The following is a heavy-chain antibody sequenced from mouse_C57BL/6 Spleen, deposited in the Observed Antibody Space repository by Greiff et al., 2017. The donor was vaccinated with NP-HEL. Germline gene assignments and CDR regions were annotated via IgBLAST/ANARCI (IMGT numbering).Heavy chain of an antibody. CDR1: GFTFTDYY. J-gene: IGHJ2*01. CDR3: ARYDGDY. Sequence: EVQRVESGGGLVQPGGSLSLSCAASGFTFTDYYMSWVRQPPGKALEWLGFIRNKANGYTTEYSASVKGRFTISRDNSQSILYLQMNALGAEDSATYYCARYDGDYWGQGTTLTVSS. CDR2: IRNKANGYTT. V-gene: IGHV7-3*01. D-gene: IGHD1-2*01.